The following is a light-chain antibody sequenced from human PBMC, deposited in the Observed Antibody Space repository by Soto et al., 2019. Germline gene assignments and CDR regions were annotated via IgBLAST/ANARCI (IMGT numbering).Light chain of an antibody. CDR2: KDS. CDR1: VLAKKY. Sequence: SYELTQPSSVSVSPGQTARITCSGDVLAKKYARWFQQKPGQAPGLVIYKDSERPSGIPERFSGSSSGTTVTLTISGAQVEDEADYYCYSAADSVFGGGTKLTVL. J-gene: IGLJ3*02. CDR3: YSAADSV. V-gene: IGLV3-27*01.